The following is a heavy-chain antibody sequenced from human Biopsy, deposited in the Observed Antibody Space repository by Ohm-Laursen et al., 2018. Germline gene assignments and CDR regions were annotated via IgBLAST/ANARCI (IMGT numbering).Heavy chain of an antibody. CDR2: ISNSGTT. CDR3: ARLSTLFGVADFTDD. J-gene: IGHJ4*02. Sequence: TLSLTCTLSGASVRSHFLTWIRRPPGKGLQWIGPISNSGTTKSSPSLKSRVNISLHTSKNQLSLKLTSVTAADTAVYYCARLSTLFGVADFTDDWGQGTLVTVSS. V-gene: IGHV4-59*08. CDR1: GASVRSHF. D-gene: IGHD3-3*01.